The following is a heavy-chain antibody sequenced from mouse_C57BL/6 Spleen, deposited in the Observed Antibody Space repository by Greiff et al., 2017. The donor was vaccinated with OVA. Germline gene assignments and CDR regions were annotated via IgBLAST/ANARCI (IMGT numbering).Heavy chain of an antibody. Sequence: EVQGVESGPELVKPGASVKISCKASGYSFTGYYMNWVKQSPEKSLEWIGEINPSTGGTTYNQKFKAKATLTVDKSSSTAYMQLKSLTSEDSAVYYCARVGGNAWFAYWGQGTLVTVSA. J-gene: IGHJ3*01. CDR2: INPSTGGT. D-gene: IGHD2-1*01. V-gene: IGHV1-42*01. CDR1: GYSFTGYY. CDR3: ARVGGNAWFAY.